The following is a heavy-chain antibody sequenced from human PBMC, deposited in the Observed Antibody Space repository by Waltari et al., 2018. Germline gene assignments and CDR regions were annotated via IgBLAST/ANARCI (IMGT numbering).Heavy chain of an antibody. CDR2: ILYDGSNE. Sequence: QVQLVESGGGVVQPGRSLRLSCAASGFTFSSYAMHWVRQAPGKGLGWVAVILYDGSNEYYADSVKGRFTISRDNSKNTLYLQMNSLRGEDTAVYYCARDLDYWGQGTLVTVSS. CDR3: ARDLDY. J-gene: IGHJ4*02. V-gene: IGHV3-30*01. CDR1: GFTFSSYA.